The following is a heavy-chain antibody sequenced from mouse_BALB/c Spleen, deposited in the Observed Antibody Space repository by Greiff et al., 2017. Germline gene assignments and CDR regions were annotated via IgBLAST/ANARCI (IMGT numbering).Heavy chain of an antibody. CDR1: GYTFSSYW. V-gene: IGHV1-9*01. CDR3: ARLNWDYAMDY. J-gene: IGHJ4*01. Sequence: QVQLQQSGAELMKPGASVKISCKATGYTFSSYWIEWVKQRPGHGLEWIGEILPGSGSTNYNEKFKGKATFTADTSSNTAYMQLSSLTSEDSAVYYCARLNWDYAMDYWGQGTSVTVSS. CDR2: ILPGSGST. D-gene: IGHD4-1*01.